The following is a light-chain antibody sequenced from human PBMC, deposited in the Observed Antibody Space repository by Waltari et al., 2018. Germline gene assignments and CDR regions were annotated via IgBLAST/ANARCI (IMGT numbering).Light chain of an antibody. J-gene: IGLJ2*01. Sequence: QSALTQPASVSGSPGQSIPISCTGTSSDVGCYPLVAWFQHHPGTAPHLMIYEGSKRPSGVSNRFSGSKSGNTASLTISGLQAEDEADYYCCSYASGDTILFGGGTKLTVL. CDR3: CSYASGDTIL. CDR2: EGS. CDR1: SSDVGCYPL. V-gene: IGLV2-23*01.